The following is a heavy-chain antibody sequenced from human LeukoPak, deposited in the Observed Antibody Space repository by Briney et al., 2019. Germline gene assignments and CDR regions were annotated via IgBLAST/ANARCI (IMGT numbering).Heavy chain of an antibody. CDR1: GFTFSSYE. D-gene: IGHD3-22*01. V-gene: IGHV3-66*01. Sequence: GGSLRFSCAASGFTFSSYEMKWLRQAPGKGLEGGSVIYSGGSTYYADSVKGRFTISRDNSKNTLYLQMNSMRDEDTAVYYCARGPYYDSSGYYWGYFDYWGQGTLVTVSS. CDR2: IYSGGST. J-gene: IGHJ4*02. CDR3: ARGPYYDSSGYYWGYFDY.